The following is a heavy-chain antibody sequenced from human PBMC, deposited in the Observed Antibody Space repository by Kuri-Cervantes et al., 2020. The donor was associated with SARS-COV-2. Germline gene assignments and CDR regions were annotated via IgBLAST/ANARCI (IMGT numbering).Heavy chain of an antibody. D-gene: IGHD1-26*01. V-gene: IGHV4-59*02. CDR3: ARLSGSQGYYFDC. CDR2: VSYTGNT. Sequence: SETLSFTCTVSGGSVSNYYWSWIRQPPGKGLEWIGYVSYTGNTYYNPSLKSRVAVSVETTKNQFSLNLRSVTAADTAVYYCARLSGSQGYYFDCWGQGTLVTVSS. CDR1: GGSVSNYY. J-gene: IGHJ4*02.